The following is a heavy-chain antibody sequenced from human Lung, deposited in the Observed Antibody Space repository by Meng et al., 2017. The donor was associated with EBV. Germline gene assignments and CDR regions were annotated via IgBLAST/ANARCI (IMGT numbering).Heavy chain of an antibody. CDR2: INYSGIT. CDR1: GGAFIGYY. Sequence: HVQLHDWGEGLLMPPGTLSLSCAVYGGAFIGYYWSWIRQPPGKGLEWIGQINYSGITNYNPSLKSRVTISVDTSKNQFSLSLNSVTAADTAVYYCARGGTSSAPFDYWGRGTLVTVSS. D-gene: IGHD2-2*01. V-gene: IGHV4-34*01. J-gene: IGHJ4*01. CDR3: ARGGTSSAPFDY.